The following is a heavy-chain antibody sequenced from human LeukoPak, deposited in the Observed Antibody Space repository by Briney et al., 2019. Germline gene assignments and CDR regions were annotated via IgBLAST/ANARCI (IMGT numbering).Heavy chain of an antibody. CDR2: INHSGST. Sequence: SEILSLTCAVYGGSFSGYYWSWIRQPPGKGLEWIGEINHSGSTNYNPSLKSRVTISVDTSKNQFSLKLSSVTAADTAVYYCARHPCSGGSCYYGGWDYWGQGTLVTVSS. D-gene: IGHD2-15*01. CDR1: GGSFSGYY. J-gene: IGHJ4*02. V-gene: IGHV4-34*01. CDR3: ARHPCSGGSCYYGGWDY.